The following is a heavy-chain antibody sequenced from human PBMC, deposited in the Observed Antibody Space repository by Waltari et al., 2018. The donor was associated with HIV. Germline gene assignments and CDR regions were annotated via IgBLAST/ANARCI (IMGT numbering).Heavy chain of an antibody. Sequence: QVQLQESGPGLVKPSQTLSLTCTVSNGSISSGRYFWSWLRQSAGKGLEWIGRIYATTGITDYNPSLKSRVTISIDKSKNQFSLNRTSVTAADAALYYCARDGSFCPDNRCSNWFDPWGQGTLVTVSS. CDR3: ARDGSFCPDNRCSNWFDP. D-gene: IGHD3-3*02. V-gene: IGHV4-61*02. J-gene: IGHJ5*02. CDR1: NGSISSGRYF. CDR2: IYATTGIT.